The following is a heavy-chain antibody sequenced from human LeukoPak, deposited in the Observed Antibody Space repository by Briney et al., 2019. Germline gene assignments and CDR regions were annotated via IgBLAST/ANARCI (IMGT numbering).Heavy chain of an antibody. CDR1: GYTFTAYY. Sequence: ASVKVSCKASGYTFTAYYMHWVRQAPGQGPEWMGWINPNSGVTNYEQKFQGRVIMTSDTSISTAYMEFSRLRSDDTAMYYCARDLGVTVRPFSLFYWGQGTLVTVSS. J-gene: IGHJ4*02. D-gene: IGHD6-6*01. CDR2: INPNSGVT. CDR3: ARDLGVTVRPFSLFY. V-gene: IGHV1-2*02.